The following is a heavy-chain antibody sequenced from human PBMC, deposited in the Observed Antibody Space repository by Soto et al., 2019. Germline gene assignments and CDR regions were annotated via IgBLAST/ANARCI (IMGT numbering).Heavy chain of an antibody. Sequence: EVQLVESGGGVVRPGGSLRLSCAASGFTFDDYGMSWVRQAPGKGLEWVSGINWNGGSTGYADSVKGRFTISRDNAKHSLYLQMNSLRAEDTALYHCARGCCGGSPDGGFDIWGQGTMVTVSS. CDR1: GFTFDDYG. CDR2: INWNGGST. V-gene: IGHV3-20*01. CDR3: ARGCCGGSPDGGFDI. J-gene: IGHJ3*02. D-gene: IGHD2-15*01.